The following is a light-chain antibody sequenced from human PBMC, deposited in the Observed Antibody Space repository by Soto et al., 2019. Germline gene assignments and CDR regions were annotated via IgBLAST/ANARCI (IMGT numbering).Light chain of an antibody. J-gene: IGKJ4*01. CDR2: EVS. Sequence: EIVLTQSPATLSLSPGEIATLSCRASQTVSSSLAWYQQKPGQAPRLLIYEVSNRATGIPARFSGSGSGAGFTLTISSLEPGDFALYYCQQHINWPLTFGGGTKV. CDR1: QTVSSS. V-gene: IGKV3-11*01. CDR3: QQHINWPLT.